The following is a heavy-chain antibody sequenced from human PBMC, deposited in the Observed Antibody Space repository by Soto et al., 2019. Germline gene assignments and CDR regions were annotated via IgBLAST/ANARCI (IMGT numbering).Heavy chain of an antibody. Sequence: VKVSCKASGYTFTSYGISWVRQAPGQGLEWMGWISAYNGNTNYAQKLQGRVTMTTDTSTSTAYMELRSLRSDDTAVYYCAREGGYYDSSGSLGPDYWGQGPLVTVSS. CDR3: AREGGYYDSSGSLGPDY. V-gene: IGHV1-18*01. CDR2: ISAYNGNT. D-gene: IGHD3-22*01. J-gene: IGHJ4*02. CDR1: GYTFTSYG.